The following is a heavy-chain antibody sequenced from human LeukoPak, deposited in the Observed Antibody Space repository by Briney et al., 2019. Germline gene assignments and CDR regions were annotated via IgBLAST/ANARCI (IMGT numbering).Heavy chain of an antibody. J-gene: IGHJ4*02. V-gene: IGHV4-59*01. Sequence: SETLSLTCTVPGGSISGYNWSWLRQPPGKGLDWIAYIYYSGSANWNPSLKSRVTISLDTSKNQFSLKLSSVTAADTAVYYCARGYCSSGSCYTPDYWGQGALVTVSS. CDR2: IYYSGSA. D-gene: IGHD2-15*01. CDR1: GGSISGYN. CDR3: ARGYCSSGSCYTPDY.